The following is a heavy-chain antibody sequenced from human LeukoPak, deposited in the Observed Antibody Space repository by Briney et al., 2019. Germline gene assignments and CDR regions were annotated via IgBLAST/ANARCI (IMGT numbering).Heavy chain of an antibody. CDR3: ARSYSSGWTFDY. Sequence: PSETLSLTCTVSGGSISSRRYYWGWIRQPPGKGLEWIGYIYYSGSTNYNPSLKSRVTISVDTSKNQFSLKLSSVTAADTAVYYCARSYSSGWTFDYWGQGTLVTVSS. J-gene: IGHJ4*02. CDR1: GGSISSRRYY. D-gene: IGHD6-19*01. CDR2: IYYSGST. V-gene: IGHV4-61*05.